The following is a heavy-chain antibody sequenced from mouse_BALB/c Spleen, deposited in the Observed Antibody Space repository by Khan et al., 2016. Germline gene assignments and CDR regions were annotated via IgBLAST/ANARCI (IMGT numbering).Heavy chain of an antibody. J-gene: IGHJ2*01. V-gene: IGHV3-2*02. Sequence: EVQLQESGPGLVKPSQSLSLTCTVSGYSITSDYAWNWIRQFPGNKLEWMGYISYSGSSSYNPSLKSRISITRDTSKNQFILQLNFVTTEDTATYYCARNYFFDYWGKGTTLTVSS. CDR1: GYSITSDYA. CDR2: ISYSGSS. CDR3: ARNYFFDY.